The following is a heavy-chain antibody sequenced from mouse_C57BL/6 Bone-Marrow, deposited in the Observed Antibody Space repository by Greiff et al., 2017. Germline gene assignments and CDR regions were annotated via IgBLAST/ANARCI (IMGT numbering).Heavy chain of an antibody. J-gene: IGHJ4*01. D-gene: IGHD3-1*01. V-gene: IGHV1-39*01. Sequence: EVQLQESGPELVKPGASVKISCKASGYSFTDSNMNWVKQSTGKSLEWIGVINPNYGTTSYNQKFKGKATLTVDQSSSTAYMQLNSLTSEDTAVXYCASPQGLVYAMDYWGQGTLVTVSA. CDR1: GYSFTDSN. CDR2: INPNYGTT. CDR3: ASPQGLVYAMDY.